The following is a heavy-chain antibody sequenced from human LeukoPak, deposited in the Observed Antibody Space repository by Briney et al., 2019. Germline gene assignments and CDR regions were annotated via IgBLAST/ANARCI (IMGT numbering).Heavy chain of an antibody. V-gene: IGHV1-8*01. Sequence: ASVKVSCKASGYTFTSYDINWVRQATGQGLEWMGWMNPNSGNTGYAQKFQGRVTMTRNTSISTAYMELSSLRAEDTAVYYCAKDGLRAHREGNYFDYWGQGTLVTVSS. CDR2: MNPNSGNT. D-gene: IGHD3-16*01. CDR1: GYTFTSYD. J-gene: IGHJ4*02. CDR3: AKDGLRAHREGNYFDY.